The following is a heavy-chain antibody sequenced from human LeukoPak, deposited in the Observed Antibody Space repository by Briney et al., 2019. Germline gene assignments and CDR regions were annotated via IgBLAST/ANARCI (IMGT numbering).Heavy chain of an antibody. J-gene: IGHJ4*02. Sequence: PGGSLRLSCAASGFSFSSYSMTWVRQAPGKGLEWLSFISSISSTIYYADSVQGRFTVSRDNVENSLYLQMNSLRDEDTAVYYCARDGRPADYWGQGTLVTVSS. CDR1: GFSFSSYS. V-gene: IGHV3-48*02. CDR3: ARDGRPADY. CDR2: ISSISSTI. D-gene: IGHD3/OR15-3a*01.